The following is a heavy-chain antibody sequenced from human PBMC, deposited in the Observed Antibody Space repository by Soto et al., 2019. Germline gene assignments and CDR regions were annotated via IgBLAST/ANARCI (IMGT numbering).Heavy chain of an antibody. CDR1: GFTFSSYA. CDR2: ISGSGGST. D-gene: IGHD2-21*02. Sequence: EVQLLESGGGLVQPGWSLRLSCAASGFTFSSYAMSWVRQAPGKGLEWVSAISGSGGSTYYADSVKGRFTISRDNSKNTLYLQMNSLRAEDTAVYYCAKDPNTGDYYYYYYMDVWGKGTTVTVSS. CDR3: AKDPNTGDYYYYYYMDV. J-gene: IGHJ6*03. V-gene: IGHV3-23*01.